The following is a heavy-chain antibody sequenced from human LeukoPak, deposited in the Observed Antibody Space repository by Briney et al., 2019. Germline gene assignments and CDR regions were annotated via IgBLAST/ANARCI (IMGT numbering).Heavy chain of an antibody. CDR3: ATSLITRFDC. J-gene: IGHJ4*02. Sequence: PGGSLRLSCAVSGFTLNNDWLHWVRQVPGKGLVWVSRIYTDGSTNYADSVKGRFTISRDSATNTLYLQMNSLRAEDTAVYYCATSLITRFDCWGQGTLVTVSS. CDR2: IYTDGST. CDR1: GFTLNNDW. V-gene: IGHV3-74*01. D-gene: IGHD3-16*01.